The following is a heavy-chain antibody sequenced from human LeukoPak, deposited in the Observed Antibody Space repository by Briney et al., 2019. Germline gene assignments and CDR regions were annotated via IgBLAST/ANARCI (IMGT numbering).Heavy chain of an antibody. D-gene: IGHD6-19*01. CDR1: GDSVSSNSAA. CDR3: ASSWFAVAGTETNWFDP. Sequence: SQTLSLTCAISGDSVSSNSAAWNWIRQSPSRGLEWLGRTYYRSKWYNDYAVSVKSRITINPDTSKNQFSLKLSSVTAADTAVYYCASSWFAVAGTETNWFDPWGQGTLVTVSS. CDR2: TYYRSKWYN. V-gene: IGHV6-1*01. J-gene: IGHJ5*02.